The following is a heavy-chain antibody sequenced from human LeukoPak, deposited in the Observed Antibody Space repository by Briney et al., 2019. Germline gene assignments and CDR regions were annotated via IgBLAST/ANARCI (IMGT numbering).Heavy chain of an antibody. CDR1: GYTFTGYY. D-gene: IGHD2-2*01. CDR2: INPNSGGT. CDR3: ARDPRDIVVVPAAMRYNWFDP. V-gene: IGHV1-2*04. Sequence: ASVKVSCKASGYTFTGYYMHWVRQAPGQGLEWMGWINPNSGGTNYAQKFQGWVTMTRDTSISTAYMELSRLRSDDTAVYYCARDPRDIVVVPAAMRYNWFDPWGQGTLVTVSS. J-gene: IGHJ5*02.